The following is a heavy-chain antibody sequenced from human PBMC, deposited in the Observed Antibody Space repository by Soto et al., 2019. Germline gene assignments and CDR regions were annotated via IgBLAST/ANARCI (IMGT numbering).Heavy chain of an antibody. CDR1: GFTFSDYY. J-gene: IGHJ2*01. CDR3: ARDMSPGVDQYWYFDL. CDR2: ISSSGSTI. Sequence: QVQLVESGGGLVRPGGSLRFSCAASGFTFSDYYMSWIRQAPGKGLEWVSYISSSGSTIYYADSVKGRFTISRDNAQNSLYVQMNGLRAEDTAVYYCARDMSPGVDQYWYFDLWGRGTLVTFSS. D-gene: IGHD5-12*01. V-gene: IGHV3-11*01.